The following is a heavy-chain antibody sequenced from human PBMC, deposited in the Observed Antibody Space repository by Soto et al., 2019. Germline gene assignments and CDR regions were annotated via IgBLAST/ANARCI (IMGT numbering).Heavy chain of an antibody. D-gene: IGHD2-21*02. CDR2: INSDGSST. J-gene: IGHJ6*02. V-gene: IGHV3-74*01. CDR3: ARGGASCGGDCYYYYYYGMDV. Sequence: GGSLRLSCAASGFTFSSYWMHWVRQAPGKGLVWVSRINSDGSSTSYADSVKGRFTISRDNAKNTLYLQMNSLRAEDTAVYYCARGGASCGGDCYYYYYYGMDVWGQGTTVTVSS. CDR1: GFTFSSYW.